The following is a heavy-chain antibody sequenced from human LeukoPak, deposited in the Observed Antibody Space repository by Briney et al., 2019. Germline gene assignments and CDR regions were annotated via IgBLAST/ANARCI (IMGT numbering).Heavy chain of an antibody. V-gene: IGHV4-38-2*02. CDR1: GYSISSGYY. D-gene: IGHD3-16*02. CDR3: ARVITFGGVIANFDY. CDR2: IYHSGTT. J-gene: IGHJ4*02. Sequence: PSEALSLTCTVSGYSISSGYYWGWIRQPPGKGLEWIGIIYHSGTTYYSPSLKSRVTISVDTSKNQLSLRLSSVTAADTAVYYCARVITFGGVIANFDYWGQGTLVTVSS.